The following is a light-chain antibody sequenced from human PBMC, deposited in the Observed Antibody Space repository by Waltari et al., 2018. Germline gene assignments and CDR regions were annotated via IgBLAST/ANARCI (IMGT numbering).Light chain of an antibody. CDR3: CSYVGSRIVV. Sequence: QSALTQPASVSGSPGQSITISCTGTSRDVGSYNLVSWYQQHPGKVPKLMIYEVSKRPSGISNRFSGSKSGNTASLTISGLQAEDEADYYCCSYVGSRIVVFGGGTKMTVL. J-gene: IGLJ2*01. V-gene: IGLV2-23*02. CDR2: EVS. CDR1: SRDVGSYNL.